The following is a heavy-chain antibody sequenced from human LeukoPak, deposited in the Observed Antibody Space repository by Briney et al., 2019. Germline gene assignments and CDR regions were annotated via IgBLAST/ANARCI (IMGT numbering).Heavy chain of an antibody. CDR1: GFAFSSYW. CDR3: AREAYCGGDCYPADFDY. D-gene: IGHD2-21*02. V-gene: IGHV3-48*04. J-gene: IGHJ4*02. Sequence: PGGSLRLSCTGSGFAFSSYWMNWVRQAPGKGLEWVSYISSSSSTIYYADSVKGRFTISRDNAKNSLYLQMNSLRGEDTALYYCAREAYCGGDCYPADFDYWGQGTLVTVSS. CDR2: ISSSSSTI.